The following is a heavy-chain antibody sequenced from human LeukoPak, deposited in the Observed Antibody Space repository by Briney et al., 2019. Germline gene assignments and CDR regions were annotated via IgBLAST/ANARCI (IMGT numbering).Heavy chain of an antibody. CDR2: IYYSGST. CDR1: GGSIISTNW. CDR3: ARSGYSYGADAFDI. V-gene: IGHV4-4*02. D-gene: IGHD5-18*01. Sequence: PSETLSLTCAVSGGSIISTNWWSWVRQPPGKGLEWIGYIYYSGSTNYNPSLKSRVTISVDTSKNQFSLKLSSVTAADTAVYYCARSGYSYGADAFDIWGQGTMVTVSS. J-gene: IGHJ3*02.